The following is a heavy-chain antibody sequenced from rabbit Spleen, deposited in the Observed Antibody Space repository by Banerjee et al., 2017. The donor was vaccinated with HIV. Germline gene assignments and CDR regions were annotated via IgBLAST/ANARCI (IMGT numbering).Heavy chain of an antibody. CDR1: GFSFSNKAV. Sequence: QEQLMESGGGLVKPEGSLKLSCTASGFSFSNKAVMCWVRQAPGKGLEWIACIYGCGTGNTWHASWVNGRFTISKPSSTTVTLQMTSLTAADTATYFCARDPFSFGFGGYPYGTGFNLWGPGTLVTVS. D-gene: IGHD6-1*01. V-gene: IGHV1S45*01. CDR3: ARDPFSFGFGGYPYGTGFNL. CDR2: IYGCGTGNT. J-gene: IGHJ4*01.